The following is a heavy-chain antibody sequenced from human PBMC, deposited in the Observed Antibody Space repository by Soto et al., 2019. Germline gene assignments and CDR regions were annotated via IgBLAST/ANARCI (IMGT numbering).Heavy chain of an antibody. V-gene: IGHV1-2*02. J-gene: IGHJ6*02. CDR2: INPNSGGT. CDR1: GYTFTGYY. D-gene: IGHD4-17*01. CDR3: ARDLHYGDPDYYYYGMDV. Sequence: ASVKVSCKASGYTFTGYYMHWVRQAPGQGLEWMGWINPNSGGTNYAQKFQGRVTMTRDTSISTAYMELSRLRSDDTAVYYCARDLHYGDPDYYYYGMDVWGQGTTVTVSS.